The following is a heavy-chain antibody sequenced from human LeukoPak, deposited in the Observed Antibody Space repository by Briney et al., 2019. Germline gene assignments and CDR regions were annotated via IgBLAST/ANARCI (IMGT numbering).Heavy chain of an antibody. CDR1: GDSISSDGDY. CDR3: ARARYSSSSYYYDMDV. CDR2: IYYSGST. Sequence: SETLSLTCTVSGDSISSDGDYWSWIRQHPGKGLEWIGYIYYSGSTYYNPSLKSRVTISVDTSKNHFSLNLTSVTAADTAVYYCARARYSSSSYYYDMDVWGQGTTVTVSS. J-gene: IGHJ6*02. V-gene: IGHV4-31*03. D-gene: IGHD6-6*01.